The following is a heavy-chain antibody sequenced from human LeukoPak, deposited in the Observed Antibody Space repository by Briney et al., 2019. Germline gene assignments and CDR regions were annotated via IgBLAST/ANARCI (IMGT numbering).Heavy chain of an antibody. J-gene: IGHJ5*02. CDR3: ARDQIAVAGRSRYNWFDP. CDR1: GFTFSDYF. CDR2: ISSRGNTI. V-gene: IGHV3-11*01. Sequence: PGGSLRLSCAASGFTFSDYFMTWIRQAPGRGLEWVSYISSRGNTIYYADSVKGRFTISRDNAKNSLYLQMNSLRAEDTAVYYCARDQIAVAGRSRYNWFDPWGQGTLVTVSS. D-gene: IGHD6-19*01.